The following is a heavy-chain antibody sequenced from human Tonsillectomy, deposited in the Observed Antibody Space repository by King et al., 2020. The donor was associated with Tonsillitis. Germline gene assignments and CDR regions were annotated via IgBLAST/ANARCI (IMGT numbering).Heavy chain of an antibody. CDR2: IFPCDADT. D-gene: IGHD3-10*01. CDR1: GYSFTYYW. Sequence: VQLVESGAEVKKPGESLKISCKGSGYSFTYYWIGWVRQMPGNGLEWMWIIFPCDADTSYCPSFQGQVTISADKSIITAYLQWSSLMASDTAMYYCARLSGGFGEFDWFDPWGQGTLVTVSS. J-gene: IGHJ5*02. V-gene: IGHV5-51*01. CDR3: ARLSGGFGEFDWFDP.